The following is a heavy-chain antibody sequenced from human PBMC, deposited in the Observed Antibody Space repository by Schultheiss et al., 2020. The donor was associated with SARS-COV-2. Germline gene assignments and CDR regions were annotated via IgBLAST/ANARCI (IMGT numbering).Heavy chain of an antibody. D-gene: IGHD5/OR15-5a*01. CDR3: TTDHTVYGRAGWFGP. V-gene: IGHV3-15*01. CDR2: IKSRTDGGTS. Sequence: GGSLRLSCAASGFTFSSYWMSWVRQAPGMGLEWVGRIKSRTDGGTSDYAAPVKGRFIISREDSKNILYLQMDSLKNEDTAVYYCTTDHTVYGRAGWFGPWGQGTQVTVSS. J-gene: IGHJ5*02. CDR1: GFTFSSYW.